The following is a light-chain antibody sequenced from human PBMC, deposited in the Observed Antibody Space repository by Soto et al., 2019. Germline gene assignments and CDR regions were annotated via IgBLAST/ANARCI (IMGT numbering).Light chain of an antibody. V-gene: IGLV2-11*01. Sequence: QSALTQPRSVSGSPGQSVTISCTGTTSDVGSHNYVSWYQQHPDKVPKLVIYDVNRRPSGVPDRFSGSKSGNTASLTISGLQTEDEGDYYCCSYAGSYSWVFGGGTKVTVL. J-gene: IGLJ3*02. CDR1: TSDVGSHNY. CDR2: DVN. CDR3: CSYAGSYSWV.